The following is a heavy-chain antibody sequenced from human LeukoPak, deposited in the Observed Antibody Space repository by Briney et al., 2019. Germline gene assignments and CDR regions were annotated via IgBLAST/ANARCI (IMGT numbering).Heavy chain of an antibody. CDR3: ARASRDYGNYGGDAFDI. Sequence: GASVKVSCKASGYTFASYDINWVRQGTGQGLEWMGWINPNSGNTGYAQKFQGRVTITRNTTISTAYMELSSLRSEDTAVYYCARASRDYGNYGGDAFDIWGQGTMVTVSS. V-gene: IGHV1-8*03. CDR1: GYTFASYD. CDR2: INPNSGNT. J-gene: IGHJ3*02. D-gene: IGHD4-11*01.